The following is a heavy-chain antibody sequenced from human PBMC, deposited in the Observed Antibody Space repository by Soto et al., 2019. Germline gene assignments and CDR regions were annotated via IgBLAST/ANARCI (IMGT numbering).Heavy chain of an antibody. CDR3: ARHRRTGDGLDV. CDR1: GGFINSSSYY. J-gene: IGHJ6*02. CDR2: VYHTGST. D-gene: IGHD1-1*01. Sequence: SVSGGFINSSSYYWGWIRQPPGKGLEWTGSVYHTGSTYHNPSLKSRVTISVDASKNQFSLKLSSVTAADTAVYYCARHRRTGDGLDVWGQGTTVTVSS. V-gene: IGHV4-39*01.